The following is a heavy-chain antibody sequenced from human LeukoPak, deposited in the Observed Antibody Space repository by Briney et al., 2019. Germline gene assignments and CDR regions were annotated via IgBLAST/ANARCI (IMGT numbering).Heavy chain of an antibody. Sequence: GGSLRLSCAASGFTFSSYSMNWVRQAPGKGLEWVSSISGSSSYIYYADSVKGRFTISRDNAKNSLYLQMNSLRAGDMAVYYCARAPRIVGYISRELGHWYFDVWGRGTLVTVSS. J-gene: IGHJ2*01. CDR2: ISGSSSYI. D-gene: IGHD6-13*01. V-gene: IGHV3-21*01. CDR3: ARAPRIVGYISRELGHWYFDV. CDR1: GFTFSSYS.